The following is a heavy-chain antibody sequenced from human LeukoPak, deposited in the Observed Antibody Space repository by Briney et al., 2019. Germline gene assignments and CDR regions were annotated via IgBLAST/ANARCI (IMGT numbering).Heavy chain of an antibody. CDR1: GGSISSGGYY. J-gene: IGHJ4*02. CDR2: IYYSGST. V-gene: IGHV4-31*03. D-gene: IGHD1-14*01. CDR3: ARGATGVFDY. Sequence: SQTLSLACTVSGGSISSGGYYWSWIRQHPGKGLEWIGYIYYSGSTYYNPSLKSRVPISVATSKNQFSLTLSSVPAADTPVYYCARGATGVFDYWGQGTLVTVSS.